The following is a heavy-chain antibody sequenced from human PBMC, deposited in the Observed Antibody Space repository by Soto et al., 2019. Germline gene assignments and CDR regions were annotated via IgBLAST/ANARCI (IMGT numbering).Heavy chain of an antibody. Sequence: QLQLQESGPGLVKSSETLSLTCTVSGGSISSSSYYWGWIRQPPGKGLEWIGSIYDSGSTYYNPSLKSRVTISVDTFKKQFSLKVSSVTAADTAVYYCARPGGYCSGGSCPPGYWGQGTLVTVSS. D-gene: IGHD2-15*01. J-gene: IGHJ4*02. CDR3: ARPGGYCSGGSCPPGY. CDR2: IYDSGST. V-gene: IGHV4-39*01. CDR1: GGSISSSSYY.